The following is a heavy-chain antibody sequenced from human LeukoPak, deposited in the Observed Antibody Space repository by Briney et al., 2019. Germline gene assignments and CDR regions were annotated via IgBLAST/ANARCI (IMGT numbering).Heavy chain of an antibody. Sequence: PSETLSLTCTVSGGSISSYYWSWIRQPPGKGLEWIGYIYYSGSTNYNPSLKSRVTISVDTSKNQFSLKLRSVTGADTGVYYCARDRYYYDSSGWNWFDPWGQGTLVTVSS. D-gene: IGHD3-22*01. J-gene: IGHJ5*02. CDR2: IYYSGST. CDR1: GGSISSYY. V-gene: IGHV4-59*01. CDR3: ARDRYYYDSSGWNWFDP.